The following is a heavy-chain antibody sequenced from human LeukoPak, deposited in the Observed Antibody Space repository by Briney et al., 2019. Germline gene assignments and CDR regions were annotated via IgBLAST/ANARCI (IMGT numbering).Heavy chain of an antibody. CDR3: ARDWYGSGSYFVY. Sequence: ASVKVSCKASGYTFTGYYMHWVRQAPGQGLEWMGWINPNSGGTNYAQKFQGRATMTRDTSISTAYMELSRLRSDDTAVYYCARDWYGSGSYFVYWGQGTLVTVSS. CDR1: GYTFTGYY. D-gene: IGHD3-10*01. J-gene: IGHJ4*02. CDR2: INPNSGGT. V-gene: IGHV1-2*02.